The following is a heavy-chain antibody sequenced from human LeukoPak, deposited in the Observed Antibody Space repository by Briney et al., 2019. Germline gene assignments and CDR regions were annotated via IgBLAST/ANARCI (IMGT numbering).Heavy chain of an antibody. Sequence: PSETLSLTCTVSGDSISSFYWSRIRQPPGKGLEWIGYIYYSGSTNYNPSLKSRVTISVDTSKNQFSLKLSSVTAADTAVYYCARGRRFDYWGQGTLVTVSS. CDR3: ARGRRFDY. D-gene: IGHD5-24*01. V-gene: IGHV4-59*01. J-gene: IGHJ4*02. CDR2: IYYSGST. CDR1: GDSISSFY.